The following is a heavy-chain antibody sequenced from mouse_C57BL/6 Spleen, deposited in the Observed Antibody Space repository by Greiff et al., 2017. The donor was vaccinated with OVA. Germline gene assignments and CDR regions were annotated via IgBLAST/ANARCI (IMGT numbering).Heavy chain of an antibody. CDR2: IHPNSGST. Sequence: QVQLQQPGAELVKPGATVKLSCKASGYTFTSYWMHWVKQRPGQGLEWIGMIHPNSGSTNYNEKFKSKATLTVDKSSSTAYMQLSSLTSEDSAVYYCAREGTTGFDYWGQGTTLTVSS. CDR1: GYTFTSYW. D-gene: IGHD1-1*01. V-gene: IGHV1-64*01. CDR3: AREGTTGFDY. J-gene: IGHJ2*01.